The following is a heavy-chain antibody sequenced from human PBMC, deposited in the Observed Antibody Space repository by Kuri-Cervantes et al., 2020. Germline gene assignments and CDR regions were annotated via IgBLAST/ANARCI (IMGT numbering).Heavy chain of an antibody. D-gene: IGHD3-22*01. J-gene: IGHJ4*02. V-gene: IGHV3-23*01. CDR3: ARGGYDSSGYYFDY. CDR2: LSGSGGST. Sequence: GESLKISCAASGFTFSSYAMSWVRQAPGKGLEWVSTLSGSGGSTFYADSVKGRFTISRDNSKNTLYLQMNSLRAEDTAVYYCARGGYDSSGYYFDYWGQGTLVTVSS. CDR1: GFTFSSYA.